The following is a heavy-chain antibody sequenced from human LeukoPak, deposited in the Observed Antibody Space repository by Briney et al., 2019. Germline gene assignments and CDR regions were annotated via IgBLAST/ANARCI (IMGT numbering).Heavy chain of an antibody. D-gene: IGHD6-13*01. CDR2: MNPNSGNT. CDR3: ARGRRIAAARVRGDRGRYYMDV. Sequence: ASVKVFCKASGYTFTSYDINWVRQATGQGLEWMGWMNPNSGNTGYAQKFQGRVTMTRNTSISTAYMELSSLRSEDTAVYYCARGRRIAAARVRGDRGRYYMDVWGKGTTVTISS. V-gene: IGHV1-8*01. J-gene: IGHJ6*03. CDR1: GYTFTSYD.